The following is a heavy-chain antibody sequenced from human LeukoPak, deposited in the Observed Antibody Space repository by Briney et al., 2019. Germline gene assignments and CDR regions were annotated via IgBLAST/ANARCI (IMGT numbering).Heavy chain of an antibody. J-gene: IGHJ4*02. V-gene: IGHV3-49*03. CDR3: TRDRGLRYFDWLLFDY. Sequence: GGSLRLSCTASGLTFGDYAMSWFRQAPGKGLEWVGFIRSKAYGGTTEYAASVKGRFTISRDDSKSIAYLQMNTLKTEDTAVYYCTRDRGLRYFDWLLFDYWGQGTLVTVSS. CDR1: GLTFGDYA. D-gene: IGHD3-9*01. CDR2: IRSKAYGGTT.